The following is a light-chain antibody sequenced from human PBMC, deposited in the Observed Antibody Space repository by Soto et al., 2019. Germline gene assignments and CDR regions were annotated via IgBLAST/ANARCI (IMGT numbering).Light chain of an antibody. CDR3: QQYFSIPWT. V-gene: IGKV4-1*01. CDR2: WAS. J-gene: IGKJ1*01. CDR1: QRVLYTSNNKND. Sequence: DIVMTQSPDSLAVSLGERATINCKSSQRVLYTSNNKNDLAWYQQKPGQPPKLLIYWASTRESGVPDRFSGSGSGTDFTLTISSLQAEDVAVYYCQQYFSIPWTFGQGTKVEIK.